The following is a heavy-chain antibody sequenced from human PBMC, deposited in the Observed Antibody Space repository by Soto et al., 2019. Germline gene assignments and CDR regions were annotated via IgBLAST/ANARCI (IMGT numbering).Heavy chain of an antibody. CDR3: AKDYSSGWYGRSDWFDP. Sequence: QVQLVESGGGVVQPGRSLRLSCAASGFTFSSYGMHWVRQAPGKGLEWVAVISYDGSNKYYADSVKGRFTISRDNSKNTLYLQMNSLRAEDTAVYYCAKDYSSGWYGRSDWFDPWGQGTLVTVSS. D-gene: IGHD6-19*01. CDR2: ISYDGSNK. J-gene: IGHJ5*02. V-gene: IGHV3-30*18. CDR1: GFTFSSYG.